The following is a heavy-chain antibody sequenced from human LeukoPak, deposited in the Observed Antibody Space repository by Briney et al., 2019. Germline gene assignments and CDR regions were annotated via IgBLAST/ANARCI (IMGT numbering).Heavy chain of an antibody. V-gene: IGHV4-4*07. Sequence: PSETLSLTCTVSGGSISSYYWSWIRQSAGKGLEWIGRIYTSGSTNYNPSLKSRVTMSVDTSKNQFSLKLSSVTAADTAVYYCARNYYYDSSGYPYFDYWGQGTLVTVSS. CDR1: GGSISSYY. J-gene: IGHJ4*02. CDR3: ARNYYYDSSGYPYFDY. CDR2: IYTSGST. D-gene: IGHD3-22*01.